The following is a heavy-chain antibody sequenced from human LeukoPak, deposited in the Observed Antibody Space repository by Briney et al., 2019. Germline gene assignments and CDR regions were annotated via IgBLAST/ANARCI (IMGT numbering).Heavy chain of an antibody. Sequence: ASVKVSCKASGYTFNSYYMHWVRQAPGQGLEWMGIINPSGGSTSYAQKFQGRVTMTRDTSTSTVYMELSSLRSEDTAVYYCARTITMVHRSGAFDIWGQGTMVTVSS. CDR2: INPSGGST. CDR1: GYTFNSYY. V-gene: IGHV1-46*02. D-gene: IGHD3-10*01. CDR3: ARTITMVHRSGAFDI. J-gene: IGHJ3*02.